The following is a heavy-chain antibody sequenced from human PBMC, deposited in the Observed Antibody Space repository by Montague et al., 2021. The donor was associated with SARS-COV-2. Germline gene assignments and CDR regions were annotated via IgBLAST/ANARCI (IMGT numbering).Heavy chain of an antibody. D-gene: IGHD5-18*01. CDR3: ARGGGYRDDFDI. J-gene: IGHJ3*02. Sequence: SLRLSCAASGFTFSSHAMHWFRQAPGKGLEWVAVISYDRFNKYYSDSVKGRFTISRDNSTNTLSLQLNSPRTEDTAVYYCARGGGYRDDFDIWGQGTMVTVAS. CDR2: ISYDRFNK. V-gene: IGHV3-30*04. CDR1: GFTFSSHA.